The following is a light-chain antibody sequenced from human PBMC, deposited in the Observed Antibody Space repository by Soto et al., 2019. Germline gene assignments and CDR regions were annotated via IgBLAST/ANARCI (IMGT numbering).Light chain of an antibody. Sequence: EIVLTQSPGTLSLSPGERVTLSCRASQSVSSNYLAWYQQKPGQAPRLLIYRASSRATGIPDRFSGSGSGTDFTLTISRLEPEDFAVYYCQQYDNSRAFGQGTKVEVK. CDR1: QSVSSNY. CDR3: QQYDNSRA. J-gene: IGKJ1*01. V-gene: IGKV3-20*01. CDR2: RAS.